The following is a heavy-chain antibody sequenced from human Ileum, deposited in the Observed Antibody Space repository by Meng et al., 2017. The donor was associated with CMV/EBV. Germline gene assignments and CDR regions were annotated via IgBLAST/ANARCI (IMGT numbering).Heavy chain of an antibody. CDR2: INHDGSQK. D-gene: IGHD4-17*01. V-gene: IGHV3-7*01. CDR3: ARNPVTNRRASHFDY. Sequence: GESLKISCAASGFTFSSSWMSWVRQAPGKGLEWVANINHDGSQKYYVDSVMGRFTISRDNAKTSLFLQMNSLRAEDTAVYYCARNPVTNRRASHFDYWGQGTLVTGAS. CDR1: GFTFSSSW. J-gene: IGHJ4*02.